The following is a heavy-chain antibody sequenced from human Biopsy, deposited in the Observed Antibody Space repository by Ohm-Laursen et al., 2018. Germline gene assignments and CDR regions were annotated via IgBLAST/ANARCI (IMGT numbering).Heavy chain of an antibody. J-gene: IGHJ4*02. D-gene: IGHD6-19*01. CDR3: ARVGSGWAPFDK. CDR1: GYSISSDYR. CDR2: IFKDGNT. V-gene: IGHV4-38-2*01. Sequence: GTLSLTCAVSGYSISSDYRWGWIRQAPGKTLEWLGNIFKDGNTHYNPSLMSRLIISIDTSKNQFSLMMPSVSGADTAVYFFARVGSGWAPFDKWGPGTLVTVSS.